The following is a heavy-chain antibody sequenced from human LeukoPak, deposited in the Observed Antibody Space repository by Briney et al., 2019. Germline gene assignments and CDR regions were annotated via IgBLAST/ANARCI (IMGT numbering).Heavy chain of an antibody. V-gene: IGHV1-69*06. CDR2: IIPIFGTA. CDR1: GGTFSSYA. J-gene: IGHJ5*02. Sequence: SVKVSCKASGGTFSSYAISWVRQAPGQGLEWMGRIIPIFGTANYAQKFQGRVTITADKSTSTAYMELSSLRSEDTAVYYCARELYGSGSYYNENTNWFDPWGQGTLVTVSS. CDR3: ARELYGSGSYYNENTNWFDP. D-gene: IGHD3-10*01.